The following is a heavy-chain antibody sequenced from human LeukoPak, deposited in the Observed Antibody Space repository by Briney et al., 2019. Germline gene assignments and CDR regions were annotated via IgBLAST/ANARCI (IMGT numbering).Heavy chain of an antibody. D-gene: IGHD3-10*01. Sequence: PGGSLRLSCAASGFTFDAYAMHWVRQAPGKGLEWVSGISRNSGSIGYADSVKGRFTISRDNAKNSLYLQMNSLRAEDTALYYCAKDLTTYGFLGLAYWGQGTLVIVSS. CDR3: AKDLTTYGFLGLAY. CDR2: ISRNSGSI. CDR1: GFTFDAYA. V-gene: IGHV3-9*01. J-gene: IGHJ4*02.